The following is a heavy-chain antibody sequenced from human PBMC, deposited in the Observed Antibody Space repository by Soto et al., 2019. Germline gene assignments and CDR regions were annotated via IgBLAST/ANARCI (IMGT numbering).Heavy chain of an antibody. CDR1: GGSISSGGYY. D-gene: IGHD3-22*01. Sequence: SETLSLTCTVSGGSISSGGYYWSWIRQHPGKGLEWIGYIYYSGSTYYNPSLKSRVTISVDTSKNQFSLKLSSVTAADTAVYYCARDYYDSSGYYATVDAFDIWGQGTMVTVSS. J-gene: IGHJ3*02. V-gene: IGHV4-31*03. CDR2: IYYSGST. CDR3: ARDYYDSSGYYATVDAFDI.